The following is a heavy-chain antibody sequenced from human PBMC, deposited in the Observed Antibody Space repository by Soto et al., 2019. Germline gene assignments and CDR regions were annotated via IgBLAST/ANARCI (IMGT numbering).Heavy chain of an antibody. V-gene: IGHV1-69*01. CDR1: GGTFSSYA. Sequence: QVQLVQSGAEVKKPGSSVKVSCKASGGTFSSYAISWVRQAPGQGLEWMGGIIPIFGTANYAQKFQGRVTITADESTSTAYMELSSLRSEDTAVYYYASATYGYTTRYYGMDVWGQGTTVTVSS. D-gene: IGHD5-18*01. CDR3: ASATYGYTTRYYGMDV. J-gene: IGHJ6*02. CDR2: IIPIFGTA.